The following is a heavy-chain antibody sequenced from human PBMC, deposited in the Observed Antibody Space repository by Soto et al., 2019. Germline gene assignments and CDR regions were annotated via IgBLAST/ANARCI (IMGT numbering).Heavy chain of an antibody. CDR2: IRSKAYGGTT. CDR3: TRDFPSDFWSGYHFDY. D-gene: IGHD3-3*01. Sequence: GGSLRLSCTASGFTFGDYAMSWFRQAPGKGLEWVGFIRSKAYGGTTEYAASVKGRFTISRDDSKSIAYLQMNSLKTEDTAVYYCTRDFPSDFWSGYHFDYWGQGTLVTVSS. J-gene: IGHJ4*02. CDR1: GFTFGDYA. V-gene: IGHV3-49*03.